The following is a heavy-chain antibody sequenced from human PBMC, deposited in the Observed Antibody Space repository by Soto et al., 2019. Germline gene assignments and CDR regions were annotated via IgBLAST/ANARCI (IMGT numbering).Heavy chain of an antibody. CDR2: ISSSSSTI. CDR1: RFTFSSYS. V-gene: IGHV3-48*02. Sequence: EVQLVEPGGGLVQPGGSLRLSCAASRFTFSSYSMKWVRQAPGKGLEWVSYISSSSSTIYYADSVKGRFTISRDNAKNSLYLQMNSLRDEDTAVYYCARDDSGSYPRPDYWGQGTLVTVSS. D-gene: IGHD1-26*01. J-gene: IGHJ4*02. CDR3: ARDDSGSYPRPDY.